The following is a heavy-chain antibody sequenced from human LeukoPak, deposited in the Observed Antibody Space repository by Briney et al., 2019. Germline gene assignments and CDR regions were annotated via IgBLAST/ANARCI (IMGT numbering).Heavy chain of an antibody. J-gene: IGHJ4*02. CDR1: GGSISSHC. Sequence: SETLSLTCTVSGGSISSHCWSWIRQPPGKGLEWIGYIYYSGSTNYNPSLKSRVTISVDTSKNQYSLKLSSVTAADTAVYYCARVGLYCGGDCYYFDYWGQGTLVTVSS. D-gene: IGHD2-21*02. V-gene: IGHV4-59*11. CDR3: ARVGLYCGGDCYYFDY. CDR2: IYYSGST.